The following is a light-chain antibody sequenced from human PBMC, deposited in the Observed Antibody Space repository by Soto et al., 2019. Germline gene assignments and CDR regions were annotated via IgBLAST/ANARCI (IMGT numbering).Light chain of an antibody. Sequence: EMVLTQSPGTLSLSPGERAALSCRASQTISSNYLAWYQQKPGQAPRLLIYGGSSRATAIPDRFSGSGSGTDFTLTISRLEPEDFAVYYCQQYGSSPPGTFGQGTKVDIK. V-gene: IGKV3-20*01. CDR2: GGS. J-gene: IGKJ1*01. CDR1: QTISSNY. CDR3: QQYGSSPPGT.